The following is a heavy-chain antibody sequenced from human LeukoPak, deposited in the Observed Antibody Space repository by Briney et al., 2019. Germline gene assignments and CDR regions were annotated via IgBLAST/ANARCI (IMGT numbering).Heavy chain of an antibody. D-gene: IGHD7-27*01. Sequence: SETLSLTCAVYGGSFSGYYWSWIRQPPGKGLEWIGEINHSGSTNYNPSLKSRVTISVDTSKNQFSLKLSSVTAADTAVYYCARAWGLFRHYPYYFDYWSQGTLVTVSS. CDR1: GGSFSGYY. J-gene: IGHJ4*02. CDR2: INHSGST. V-gene: IGHV4-34*01. CDR3: ARAWGLFRHYPYYFDY.